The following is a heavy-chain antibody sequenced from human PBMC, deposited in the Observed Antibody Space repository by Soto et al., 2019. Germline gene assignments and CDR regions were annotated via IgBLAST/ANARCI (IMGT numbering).Heavy chain of an antibody. J-gene: IGHJ4*02. V-gene: IGHV1-18*01. CDR1: GYTFTNYA. CDR2: ISAYNGNT. Sequence: QVQLVQSGAEVKKPGASVKVSCKASGYTFTNYAFSWVRQAPGQGLELMGWISAYNGNTNYPQKLQGRVTMTTDTSTSTAYMELRSLRSDDTAVYYCARDLAATGPFDCWGQGTLVTVSS. CDR3: ARDLAATGPFDC. D-gene: IGHD6-13*01.